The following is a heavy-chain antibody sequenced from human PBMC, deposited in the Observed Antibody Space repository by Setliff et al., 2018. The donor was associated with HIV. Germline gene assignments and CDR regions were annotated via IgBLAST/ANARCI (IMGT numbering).Heavy chain of an antibody. Sequence: SVKVSCKSSGGIFSSYAFSWVRQAPGQGLQWMGGIIPIVGTPNYAQKFQGRVTITADESTSTAYMELSSLRSEDTAVYYCARDLMVRGVITFDYWGQGTLVTVSS. CDR3: ARDLMVRGVITFDY. CDR1: GGIFSSYA. D-gene: IGHD3-10*01. J-gene: IGHJ4*02. CDR2: IIPIVGTP. V-gene: IGHV1-69*13.